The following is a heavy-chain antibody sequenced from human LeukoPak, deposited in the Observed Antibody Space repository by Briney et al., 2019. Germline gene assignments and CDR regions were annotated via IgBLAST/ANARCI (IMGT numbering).Heavy chain of an antibody. J-gene: IGHJ4*02. D-gene: IGHD6-13*01. CDR2: IKRDGSEK. V-gene: IGHV3-7*03. CDR3: AGGYSSTWYHFEY. CDR1: GFSFSSYW. Sequence: PGGSMRLSCAASGFSFSSYWMSWVRQAPGKGREWVANIKRDGSEKYYVDSVKGRFTISRDNAKNSLYLQMNSLRAEDTAVYYCAGGYSSTWYHFEYWGQGTLVTVSS.